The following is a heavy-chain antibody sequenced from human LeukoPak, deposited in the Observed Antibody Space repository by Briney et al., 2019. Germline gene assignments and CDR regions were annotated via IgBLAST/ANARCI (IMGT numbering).Heavy chain of an antibody. CDR2: ISSSSSTI. CDR3: AREEYYYDSSGYYLPYYFDY. Sequence: PGGSLRLSYAASGFTFSSYSMNWVRQAPGKGLEWVSYISSSSSTIYYADSVKGRFTISRDNAKNSLYLQMNSLRAEDTAVYYCAREEYYYDSSGYYLPYYFDYWGQGTLVTVSS. V-gene: IGHV3-48*01. D-gene: IGHD3-22*01. J-gene: IGHJ4*02. CDR1: GFTFSSYS.